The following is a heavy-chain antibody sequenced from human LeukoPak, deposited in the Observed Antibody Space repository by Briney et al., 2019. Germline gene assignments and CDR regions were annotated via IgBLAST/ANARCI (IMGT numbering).Heavy chain of an antibody. CDR2: IYYSGST. V-gene: IGHV4-39*01. D-gene: IGHD6-19*01. J-gene: IGHJ4*02. Sequence: SETLSLTCTVSGGSISSSSYYWGWIRQPPGKGLEWIGSIYYSGSTYYNPSLKSRVTISVDTSKNQFSLKLSPVTAADTAVYYCARFIAVAGNALYWGQGTLVTVSS. CDR3: ARFIAVAGNALY. CDR1: GGSISSSSYY.